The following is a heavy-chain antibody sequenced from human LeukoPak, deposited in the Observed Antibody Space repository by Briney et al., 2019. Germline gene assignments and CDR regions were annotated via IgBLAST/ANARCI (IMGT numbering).Heavy chain of an antibody. CDR2: ISSSSSYI. CDR1: GFTFSSYS. Sequence: GGSLRLSCAASGFTFSSYSMNWVRQAPGKGLEWVSSISSSSSYIYYADSVKGRFTMSRDNAKNTLYLQVNSLRAEDTAVYYCARGSSTWSDYWGQGTLVTVSS. V-gene: IGHV3-21*01. D-gene: IGHD6-6*01. CDR3: ARGSSTWSDY. J-gene: IGHJ4*02.